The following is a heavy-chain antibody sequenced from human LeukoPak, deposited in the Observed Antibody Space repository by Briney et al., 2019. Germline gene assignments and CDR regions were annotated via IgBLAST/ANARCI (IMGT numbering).Heavy chain of an antibody. D-gene: IGHD3-22*01. CDR1: GFTVSSNY. V-gene: IGHV3-21*01. CDR3: ARSFSTYSYDASHWRGAFDI. Sequence: GGSLRLSCAASGFTVSSNYMNWVRQAPGKGLEWVSSISTSSSYIYYADSVKGRFTISRDNANDSLYLQVNSLRAEDTAIYYCARSFSTYSYDASHWRGAFDIWGHGTMVTVSS. J-gene: IGHJ3*02. CDR2: ISTSSSYI.